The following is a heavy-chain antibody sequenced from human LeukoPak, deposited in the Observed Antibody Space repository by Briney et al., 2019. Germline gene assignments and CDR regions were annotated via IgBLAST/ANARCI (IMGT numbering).Heavy chain of an antibody. CDR1: GFTFSSYG. CDR2: IRYDGSNK. Sequence: TRGSLSPSCAASGFTFSSYGMHWVRQAPGKGLEWVAFIRYDGSNKYYADSVKGRFTISRDNSKNTLYLQMNSLRAEDTAVYYCAKDLGYGDPPGFVTWGKGTLVTVSS. CDR3: AKDLGYGDPPGFVT. V-gene: IGHV3-30*02. D-gene: IGHD4-17*01. J-gene: IGHJ5*02.